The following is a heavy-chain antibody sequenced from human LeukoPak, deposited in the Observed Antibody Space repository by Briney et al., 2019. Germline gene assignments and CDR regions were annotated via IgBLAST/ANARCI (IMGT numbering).Heavy chain of an antibody. V-gene: IGHV3-9*01. CDR2: ISWNSGSI. CDR1: GFTFDDYA. CDR3: AKVVYYYDSSGGFDY. J-gene: IGHJ4*02. Sequence: GGSLRLSCAASGFTFDDYAMHWVRQAPGKGLEWVSGISWNSGSIGYADSVKGRFTISRDNAKNSLYLQMNSLRAEDTALYYCAKVVYYYDSSGGFDYWGQGTLVTVSS. D-gene: IGHD3-22*01.